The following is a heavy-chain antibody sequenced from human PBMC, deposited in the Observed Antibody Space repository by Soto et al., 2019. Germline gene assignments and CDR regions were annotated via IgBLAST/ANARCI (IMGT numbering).Heavy chain of an antibody. CDR2: IYPGDSDT. Sequence: GESLKISCKGSGYSFTSYWIGWVRQMPGKGLEWMGIIYPGDSDTRYSPSFQGQVTISADKSISTAYLQWSSLKASDTAMYYCARSTEAGTTQDAFDIWGQGTMVTFSS. D-gene: IGHD1-7*01. CDR3: ARSTEAGTTQDAFDI. J-gene: IGHJ3*02. V-gene: IGHV5-51*01. CDR1: GYSFTSYW.